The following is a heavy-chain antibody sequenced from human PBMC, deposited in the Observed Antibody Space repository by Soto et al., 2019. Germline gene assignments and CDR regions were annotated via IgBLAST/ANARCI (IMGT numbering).Heavy chain of an antibody. Sequence: GESLKIPCKGSGYTFINYWIGWVRQMPGKGLEWMGIIYPDDSDIRYSPSFQGQVTISADKSISTAYLQWNSLKASDTAMYYCARHLLGVTTPYFDYWGQGTLVTVSS. J-gene: IGHJ4*02. D-gene: IGHD4-17*01. V-gene: IGHV5-51*01. CDR2: IYPDDSDI. CDR1: GYTFINYW. CDR3: ARHLLGVTTPYFDY.